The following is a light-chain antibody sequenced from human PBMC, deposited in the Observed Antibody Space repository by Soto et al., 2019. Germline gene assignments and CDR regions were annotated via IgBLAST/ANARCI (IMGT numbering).Light chain of an antibody. Sequence: SSELTQPPSVSVSPGQTASITCSGDKWGDKYACWYQQKPGQSPVLVIYQDSKRPSGIPERFSGFNSGNTATLTISGTQAMDEADYYCQAWDSSTGGVVFGGGTKLTVL. CDR2: QDS. V-gene: IGLV3-1*01. CDR1: KWGDKY. J-gene: IGLJ2*01. CDR3: QAWDSSTGGVV.